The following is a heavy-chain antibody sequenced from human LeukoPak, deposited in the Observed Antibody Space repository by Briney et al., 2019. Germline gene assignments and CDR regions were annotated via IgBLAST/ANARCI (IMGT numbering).Heavy chain of an antibody. D-gene: IGHD1-26*01. J-gene: IGHJ5*02. CDR1: GFTFGDYA. CDR3: TRDTPGSIVGAAP. Sequence: GGSLRLSCTASGFTFGDYAMSWVRQAPGKGLEWVGFIRSKAYGGTTEYAASVKGRFTISRDDSKSIAYLQMNSLKTEDTAVYYCTRDTPGSIVGAAPWGQGTLVTVSS. V-gene: IGHV3-49*04. CDR2: IRSKAYGGTT.